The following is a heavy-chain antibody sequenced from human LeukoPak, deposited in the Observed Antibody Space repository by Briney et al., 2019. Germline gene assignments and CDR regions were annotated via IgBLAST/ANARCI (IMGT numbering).Heavy chain of an antibody. D-gene: IGHD6-19*01. CDR3: ARGFYSTGWFGVDS. V-gene: IGHV4-59*01. Sequence: SETLSLTCTVSGVSITNYYWSWIRQPPGKGLEWIGYIFYTGSTNFSPSLESRVTMSVDTSSSQFSLKLTSVTAADTAVYYCARGFYSTGWFGVDSWGQGSLVIVSS. CDR2: IFYTGST. J-gene: IGHJ5*01. CDR1: GVSITNYY.